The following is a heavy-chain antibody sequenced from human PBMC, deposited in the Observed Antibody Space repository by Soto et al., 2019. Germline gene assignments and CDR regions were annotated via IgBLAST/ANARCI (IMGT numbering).Heavy chain of an antibody. CDR1: GFTFSSYW. J-gene: IGHJ2*01. CDR3: ARGGSLNWYFDL. D-gene: IGHD1-26*01. Sequence: EVQLVESGGGLVQPGGSLRLSCAASGFTFSSYWMHWVRQAPGKGLVWVSRINSDGSSTSYADSVKGRFTISRDNAKNTLYLQMNRLRGEDPAVYYCARGGSLNWYFDLWGRGTLVTVSS. CDR2: INSDGSST. V-gene: IGHV3-74*01.